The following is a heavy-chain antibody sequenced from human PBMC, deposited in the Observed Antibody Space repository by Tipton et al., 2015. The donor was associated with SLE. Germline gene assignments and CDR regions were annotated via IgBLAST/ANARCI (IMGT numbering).Heavy chain of an antibody. V-gene: IGHV3-33*05. CDR1: GFTFRSYG. D-gene: IGHD2-2*01. CDR3: ARDRRRGRPSKAYCSTTTCPENYYYYMDV. CDR2: TLYDGSNK. Sequence: SLRLSCAASGFTFRSYGMHWVRQAPGKGLEWVATTLYDGSNKYYADSVKGRFTISRDNSKNTLHLQMSSLRGEDTAVYYCARDRRRGRPSKAYCSTTTCPENYYYYMDVWGKGTTVTVSS. J-gene: IGHJ6*03.